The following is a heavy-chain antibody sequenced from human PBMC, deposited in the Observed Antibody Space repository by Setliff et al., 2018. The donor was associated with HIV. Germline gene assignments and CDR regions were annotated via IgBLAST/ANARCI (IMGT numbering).Heavy chain of an antibody. CDR2: VNHNGNI. V-gene: IGHV4-34*01. J-gene: IGHJ4*02. Sequence: LSLTCTLNGVPLSDYYWNWIRQSPGKGLEWIVEVNHNGNINYNPSLKSRVTVSVDTSKTQYSLKMISVTAADTAMYYCATSIVGVTSEMYWAQGTLVTVSS. D-gene: IGHD2-21*02. CDR1: GVPLSDYY. CDR3: ATSIVGVTSEMY.